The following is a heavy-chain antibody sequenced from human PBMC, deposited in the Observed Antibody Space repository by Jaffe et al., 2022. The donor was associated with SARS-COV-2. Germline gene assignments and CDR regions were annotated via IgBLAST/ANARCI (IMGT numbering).Heavy chain of an antibody. D-gene: IGHD3-16*01. CDR1: GFTFSSYS. J-gene: IGHJ6*03. Sequence: EVQLVESGGGLVQPGGSLRLSCAASGFTFSSYSMNWVRQAPGKGLEWLSYLSSSGTIIYYADSVKGRFTISRDDAENSLYLQMNSLRAEDTAVYYCARDQRRWDLGDYYYYYMDVWGKGTTVTVSS. CDR3: ARDQRRWDLGDYYYYYMDV. V-gene: IGHV3-48*01. CDR2: LSSSGTII.